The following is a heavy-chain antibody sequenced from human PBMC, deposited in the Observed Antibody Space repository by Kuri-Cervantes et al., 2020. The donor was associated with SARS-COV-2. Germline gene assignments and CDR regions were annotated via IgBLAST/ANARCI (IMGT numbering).Heavy chain of an antibody. CDR2: ISWNSGSI. V-gene: IGHV3-9*03. Sequence: SLKISCAASGFTFDDYAMHWVRQAPGKGLEWVSGISWNSGSIGYADSVKGRFTISRDNAKNSLYLQMNSLRAEDMALYYCAKDMGEWDAFDIWGQGTMVTDSS. D-gene: IGHD1-26*01. J-gene: IGHJ3*02. CDR1: GFTFDDYA. CDR3: AKDMGEWDAFDI.